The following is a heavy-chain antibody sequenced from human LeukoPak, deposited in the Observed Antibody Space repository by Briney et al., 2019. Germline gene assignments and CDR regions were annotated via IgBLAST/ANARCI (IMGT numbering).Heavy chain of an antibody. V-gene: IGHV4-38-2*02. D-gene: IGHD5-12*01. J-gene: IGHJ6*03. CDR1: GYSISSGYY. Sequence: SETLSLTCTVSGYSISSGYYWGWIRQPPGKGLEWIGSIYYRGTTYYNPSLKSRVTISVDTSKNQFSLKLSSVTAADTAVYYCARRGGSYYYYYYMDVWGKGTTVTVSS. CDR3: ARRGGSYYYYYYMDV. CDR2: IYYRGTT.